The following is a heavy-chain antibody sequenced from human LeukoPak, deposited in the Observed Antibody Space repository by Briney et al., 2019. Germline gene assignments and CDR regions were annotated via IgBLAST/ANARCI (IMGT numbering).Heavy chain of an antibody. CDR1: GGSISSSSYY. Sequence: SETLSLTCPVSGGSISSSSYYWGWIRQPPGKGLEWIGSIYYSGSTYYNPSLKSRVTISVDTSKNQFSLKLSSVTAADTAVYYCARQSGGCHITGTYPYNWFDPWGQGTLVTVSS. J-gene: IGHJ5*02. D-gene: IGHD1-7*01. V-gene: IGHV4-39*01. CDR3: ARQSGGCHITGTYPYNWFDP. CDR2: IYYSGST.